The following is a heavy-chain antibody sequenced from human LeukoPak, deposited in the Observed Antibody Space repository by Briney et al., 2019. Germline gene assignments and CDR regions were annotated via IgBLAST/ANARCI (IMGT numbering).Heavy chain of an antibody. CDR2: INPNSGGT. D-gene: IGHD3-10*01. J-gene: IGHJ5*02. CDR1: GYTFTGYY. Sequence: GASVKVSCKASGYTFTGYYMHWVRQAPGQGLEWMGWINPNSGGTNYAQKFQGRVTMTRDTSISTAYMELSRLRSDDTAVYYCARPTAYYGSGSYYPWGQGTLVTVSS. V-gene: IGHV1-2*02. CDR3: ARPTAYYGSGSYYP.